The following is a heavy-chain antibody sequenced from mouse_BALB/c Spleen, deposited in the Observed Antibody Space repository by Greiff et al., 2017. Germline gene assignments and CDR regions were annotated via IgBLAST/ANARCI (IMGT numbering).Heavy chain of an antibody. J-gene: IGHJ3*01. CDR2: IYPGDGDT. Sequence: VQLQQSGAELARPGASVKLSCKASGYTFTSYWMQWVKQRPGQGLEWIGAIYPGDGDTRYTQKFKGKATLTADKSSSTAYMQLSSLASEDSAVYYCARRANYDYAWFAYWGQGTLVTVSA. CDR3: ARRANYDYAWFAY. V-gene: IGHV1-87*01. D-gene: IGHD2-4*01. CDR1: GYTFTSYW.